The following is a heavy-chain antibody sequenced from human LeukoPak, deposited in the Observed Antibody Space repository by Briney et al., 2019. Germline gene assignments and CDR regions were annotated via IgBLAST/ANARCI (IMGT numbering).Heavy chain of an antibody. CDR2: LSGDRSHI. J-gene: IGHJ4*02. V-gene: IGHV3-21*04. CDR1: GFSFNTYA. Sequence: PGGSLRLSCLASGFSFNTYAMNWVRQTPGGGLEWVAALSGDRSHIYHADSVMGRFTISRDNVKNSLYLQMNSLRADDTAVYYCTRDLYSIYAKWGQGTLVTVSS. CDR3: TRDLYSIYAK. D-gene: IGHD5/OR15-5a*01.